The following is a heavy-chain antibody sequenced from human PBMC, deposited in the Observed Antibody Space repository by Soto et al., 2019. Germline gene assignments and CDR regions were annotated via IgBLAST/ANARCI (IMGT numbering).Heavy chain of an antibody. CDR1: GGSISSYY. Sequence: QVQLQVWGTGLVKPSETLSLSCTVSGGSISSYYWSWFRQSPGKRMEWIGYVHHSWGSSYNPSLQSRVAISLDTSKSQFSLKVTSVTATDTAVYYCARQGFGPLHGLVDVWGQGTTVTVSS. D-gene: IGHD3-10*01. V-gene: IGHV4-59*08. CDR3: ARQGFGPLHGLVDV. CDR2: VHHSWGS. J-gene: IGHJ6*02.